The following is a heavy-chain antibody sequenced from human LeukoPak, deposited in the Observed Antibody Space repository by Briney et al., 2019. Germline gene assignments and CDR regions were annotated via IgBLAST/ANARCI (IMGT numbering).Heavy chain of an antibody. J-gene: IGHJ4*02. CDR3: ARDCGGDCYSGDYFDY. CDR1: GYTFTGYY. D-gene: IGHD2-21*02. V-gene: IGHV1-2*04. Sequence: ASVKVSCKASGYTFTGYYMHWVRQAPGQGLEWMGWINPNSGGTNYAQKFQGWVTMTRDTSISTAYMELSRLRSDDTAVYYCARDCGGDCYSGDYFDYWGQGTLVTVSS. CDR2: INPNSGGT.